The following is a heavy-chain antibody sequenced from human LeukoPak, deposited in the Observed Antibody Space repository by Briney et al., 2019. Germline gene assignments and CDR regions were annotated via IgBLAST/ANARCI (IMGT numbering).Heavy chain of an antibody. CDR3: AREEVFRVAVAGNWVDY. J-gene: IGHJ4*02. D-gene: IGHD6-19*01. Sequence: PGGSLRLSCAASGFTFSSYAMHWVRQAPGKGLEWVAVISYDGSNKYYADSVKGRFTISRDNSKNTLYLQMNSLRAEDKAVYYCAREEVFRVAVAGNWVDYWGQGTLVTVSS. CDR2: ISYDGSNK. CDR1: GFTFSSYA. V-gene: IGHV3-30-3*01.